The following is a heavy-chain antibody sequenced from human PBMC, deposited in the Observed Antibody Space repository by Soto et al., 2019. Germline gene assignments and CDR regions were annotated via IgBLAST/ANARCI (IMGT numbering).Heavy chain of an antibody. J-gene: IGHJ6*02. CDR2: ISGSGGST. CDR3: YPESITMVRGVIINNYYYYGMDV. CDR1: GFTLSSYA. Sequence: XGSLGLSSAASGFTLSSYAMSGVRQAPGKGLEWVSAISGSGGSTYYADSVKGRFTISRDNSKNTLYLQMNSLRAEDTAVYYCYPESITMVRGVIINNYYYYGMDVWGQGTTVTVSS. D-gene: IGHD3-10*01. V-gene: IGHV3-23*01.